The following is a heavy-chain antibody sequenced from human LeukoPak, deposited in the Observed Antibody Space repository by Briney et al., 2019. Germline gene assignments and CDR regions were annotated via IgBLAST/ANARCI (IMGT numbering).Heavy chain of an antibody. D-gene: IGHD5-24*01. J-gene: IGHJ4*02. V-gene: IGHV4-34*01. CDR1: GGSFSGCY. Sequence: SETLSLTCAVYGGSFSGCYWGWIRHPPGKGLEWIGEINHSGSTNYNPSLKSRVTISVDTSKNQFSLKLSSVTASDTAVYYCAKGRDGYSDFDYWGQGTLVTVCS. CDR3: AKGRDGYSDFDY. CDR2: INHSGST.